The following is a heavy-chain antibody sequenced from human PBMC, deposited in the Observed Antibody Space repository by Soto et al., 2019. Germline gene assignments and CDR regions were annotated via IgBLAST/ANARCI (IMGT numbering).Heavy chain of an antibody. D-gene: IGHD3-10*01. CDR3: ARDPMVRGVGNGMDV. CDR2: ISAYNGNT. J-gene: IGHJ6*02. CDR1: GYTFTSYG. Sequence: QVQLVQSGAEVKKPGASVKVSCKASGYTFTSYGITWVRQAPGQGLEWMGWISAYNGNTNYAQKLQGRVTMTTDTSTSTAYMELRSLRSDETAVYYCARDPMVRGVGNGMDVWGQGTTVTVSS. V-gene: IGHV1-18*01.